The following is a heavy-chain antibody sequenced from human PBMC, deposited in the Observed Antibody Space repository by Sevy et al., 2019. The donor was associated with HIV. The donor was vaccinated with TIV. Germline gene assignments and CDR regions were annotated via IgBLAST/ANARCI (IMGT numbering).Heavy chain of an antibody. V-gene: IGHV3-49*03. D-gene: IGHD1-1*01. CDR2: IRSKAYGGTT. CDR1: GFTFGDYA. J-gene: IGHJ4*02. Sequence: GGSLRLSCTASGFTFGDYAMSWFRQAPGKGLEWVGFIRSKAYGGTTEYAASVKGRFTISRDDSKSIAYLQMNSLKTEDTAVYYCTRQRPRSAWKEGEVSYWGQGTLVTVSS. CDR3: TRQRPRSAWKEGEVSY.